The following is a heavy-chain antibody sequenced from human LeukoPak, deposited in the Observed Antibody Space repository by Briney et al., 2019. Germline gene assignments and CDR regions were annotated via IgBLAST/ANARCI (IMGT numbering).Heavy chain of an antibody. CDR1: GYSFTSFW. Sequence: GESLRISCKGSGYSFTSFWINWVRQMPGKGLEWVGRIDPSDSYTNYSPSFQGHVTISADKSISTAYLQWSGLKASDTAIYYCARWRRLDYWGQGTLVTVSS. J-gene: IGHJ4*02. CDR3: ARWRRLDY. CDR2: IDPSDSYT. V-gene: IGHV5-10-1*01.